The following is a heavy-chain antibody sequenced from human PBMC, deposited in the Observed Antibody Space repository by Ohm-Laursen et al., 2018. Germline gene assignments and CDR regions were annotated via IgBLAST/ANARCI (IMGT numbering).Heavy chain of an antibody. D-gene: IGHD4-23*01. V-gene: IGHV3-48*03. CDR2: ISSRGSTI. Sequence: SLRLSCAASGYSFSTYAMSWVRQAPGKGLEWVSYISSRGSTIYYADFVKGRFTISRDNAKNSLYLQMNSLRAEDTAVYYCASVLVTTVVGYWGQGTLVTVSS. CDR3: ASVLVTTVVGY. CDR1: GYSFSTYA. J-gene: IGHJ4*02.